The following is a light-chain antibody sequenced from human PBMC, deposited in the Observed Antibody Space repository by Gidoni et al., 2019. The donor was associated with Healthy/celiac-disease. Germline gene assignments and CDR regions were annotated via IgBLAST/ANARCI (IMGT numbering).Light chain of an antibody. CDR1: QSISSW. Sequence: DIQMTKSPSTLSASVGDRVTITCRASQSISSWLAWYQQKPGKAPKLLIYKASSLESGVPSRFSGSGSGTEFTLTISSLQPDDFATYYCQQYNSYPLTFGGXTKVEIK. CDR3: QQYNSYPLT. V-gene: IGKV1-5*03. J-gene: IGKJ4*01. CDR2: KAS.